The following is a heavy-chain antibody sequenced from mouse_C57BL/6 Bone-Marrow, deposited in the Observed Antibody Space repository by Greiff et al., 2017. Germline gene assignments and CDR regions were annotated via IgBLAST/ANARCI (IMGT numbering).Heavy chain of an antibody. CDR2: IYPRSGNT. CDR3: ARWDDYDGGYFDY. CDR1: GYTFTSYG. Sequence: VQLQQSGAELARPGASVKLSCKASGYTFTSYGISWVKQRPGQGLEWIGEIYPRSGNTYYNEKFKGKATLTADKSSSTAYMQLRSLTSEDSAVYFCARWDDYDGGYFDYWGQGTTLTVSS. J-gene: IGHJ2*01. V-gene: IGHV1-81*01. D-gene: IGHD2-4*01.